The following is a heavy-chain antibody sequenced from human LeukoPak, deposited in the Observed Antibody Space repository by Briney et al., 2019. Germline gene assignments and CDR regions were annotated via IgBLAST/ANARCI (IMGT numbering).Heavy chain of an antibody. J-gene: IGHJ4*02. CDR1: AYTFSGYY. CDR2: INPKSGGT. Sequence: EASVKVSCKASAYTFSGYYMHWVRQAPGQGLEWMGWINPKSGGTNYAQKFQGRVTMTRDTSISTAYMELSRLRFDDTAVYYCASGSSFDSSGRGFDYWGQGTLVTVSS. D-gene: IGHD3-22*01. V-gene: IGHV1-2*02. CDR3: ASGSSFDSSGRGFDY.